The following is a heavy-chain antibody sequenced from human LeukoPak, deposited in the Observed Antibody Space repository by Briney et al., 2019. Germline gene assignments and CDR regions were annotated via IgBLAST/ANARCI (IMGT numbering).Heavy chain of an antibody. Sequence: GRSLRLSCAASGFTFSSYAMHWVRQAPGKGLEWVAVISYDGSNKYYADSVKGRFTISRDNSKNTLYLQMNSLRAEDTAVYYCAKDGVSFGYDFWYWGQGTLVTVSS. CDR1: GFTFSSYA. J-gene: IGHJ4*02. D-gene: IGHD3-3*01. CDR3: AKDGVSFGYDFWY. V-gene: IGHV3-30-3*01. CDR2: ISYDGSNK.